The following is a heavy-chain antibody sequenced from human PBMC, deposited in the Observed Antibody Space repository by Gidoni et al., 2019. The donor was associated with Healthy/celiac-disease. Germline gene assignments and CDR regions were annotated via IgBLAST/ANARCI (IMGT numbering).Heavy chain of an antibody. V-gene: IGHV1-69*02. J-gene: IGHJ4*02. CDR2: IIPILGIA. D-gene: IGHD1-26*01. CDR3: AREVGATYYFDY. Sequence: QVQLVQSGAEVTKPGSPVKVSCKASGGTFSSYTISWVRQAPGQGLEWMGRIIPILGIANYAQKFQGRVTITADKSTSTAYMELSSLRSEDTAVYYCAREVGATYYFDYWGQGTLVTVSS. CDR1: GGTFSSYT.